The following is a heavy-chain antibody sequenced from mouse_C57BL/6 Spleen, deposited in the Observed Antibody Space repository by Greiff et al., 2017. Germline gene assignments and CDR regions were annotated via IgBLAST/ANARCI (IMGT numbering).Heavy chain of an antibody. CDR3: ARSGWLLRNFDY. V-gene: IGHV1-55*01. CDR1: GYTFTSYW. Sequence: QVQLQQPGAELVKPGASVKMSCKASGYTFTSYWITWVKQRPGQGLEWIGDIYPGSGSTNYNENFESKATLTVDTSSITAYMQLSSLTSEDSAVYYCARSGWLLRNFDYWGQGTTLTVSS. CDR2: IYPGSGST. J-gene: IGHJ2*01. D-gene: IGHD2-3*01.